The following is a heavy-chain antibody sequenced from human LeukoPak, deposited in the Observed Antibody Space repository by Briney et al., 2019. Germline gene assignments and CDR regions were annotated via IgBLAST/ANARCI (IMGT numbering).Heavy chain of an antibody. D-gene: IGHD2-15*01. J-gene: IGHJ3*02. CDR3: ARVTGRYCSAGRCYSQDAFDI. Sequence: SETLSLTCSVSGDSISSYYWSWIRQPPGKGLEWIGYLYYSGSTNYNPSLKSRVTMSVDTSKNQFSLKLSSVTAEDTAVYYCARVTGRYCSAGRCYSQDAFDIWGQGTTVTVSS. CDR2: LYYSGST. CDR1: GDSISSYY. V-gene: IGHV4-59*01.